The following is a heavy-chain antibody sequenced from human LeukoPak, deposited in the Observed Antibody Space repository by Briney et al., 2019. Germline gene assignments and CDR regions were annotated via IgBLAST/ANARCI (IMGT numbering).Heavy chain of an antibody. CDR3: ARGKVAAAGHWFDP. CDR2: MNPNSGNT. J-gene: IGHJ5*02. D-gene: IGHD6-13*01. V-gene: IGHV1-8*01. CDR1: GYTFTSYD. Sequence: ASVKVSCKASGYTFTSYDINWVRQATGQGLEWMGWMNPNSGNTGYAQKFQGRVTMIRNTSISTAYMELSSLRSEDTAVYYCARGKVAAAGHWFDPWGQGTLVTVSS.